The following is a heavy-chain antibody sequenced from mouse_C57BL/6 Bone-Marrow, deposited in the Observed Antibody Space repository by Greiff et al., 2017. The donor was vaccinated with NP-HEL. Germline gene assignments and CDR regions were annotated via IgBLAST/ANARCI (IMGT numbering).Heavy chain of an antibody. V-gene: IGHV5-6*01. CDR3: ARGDKGC. D-gene: IGHD3-3*01. CDR2: ISSGGSYT. Sequence: EVTLVESGGDLVKPGGSLKLSCAASGFTFSSYGMSWVRQTPDKRLEWVATISSGGSYTYYPDSVKGRFTISRDNAKHTLYLQMSSLKSEDTAIYYCARGDKGCWGPGTTLTVSS. J-gene: IGHJ2*01. CDR1: GFTFSSYG.